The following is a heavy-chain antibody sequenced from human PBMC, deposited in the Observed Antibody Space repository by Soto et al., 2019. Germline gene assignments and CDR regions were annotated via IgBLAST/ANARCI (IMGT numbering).Heavy chain of an antibody. CDR2: IIPIFGTA. CDR3: ARDITSGYPLNYYYYYGMDV. CDR1: GGTFSSYA. D-gene: IGHD3-3*01. V-gene: IGHV1-69*13. Sequence: SVKVSCKASGGTFSSYAISWVRQAPGQGLEWMGGIIPIFGTANYAQKFQGRATITADESTSTAYMELSSLRSEDTAVYYCARDITSGYPLNYYYYYGMDVWGQGTTVTVSS. J-gene: IGHJ6*02.